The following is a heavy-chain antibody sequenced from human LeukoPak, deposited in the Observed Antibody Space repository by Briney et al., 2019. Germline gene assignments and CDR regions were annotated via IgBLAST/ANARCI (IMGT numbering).Heavy chain of an antibody. CDR2: MNPNSGNT. CDR1: GYTFTSYD. CDR3: AREERGYSYGYYFDY. D-gene: IGHD5-18*01. Sequence: ASVKVSCKASGYTFTSYDINWVRQATGQGLEWMGWMNPNSGNTGYAQKFQGRVTITTDESTSTAYMELSSLRSEDTAVYYCAREERGYSYGYYFDYWGQGTLVTVSS. V-gene: IGHV1-8*03. J-gene: IGHJ4*02.